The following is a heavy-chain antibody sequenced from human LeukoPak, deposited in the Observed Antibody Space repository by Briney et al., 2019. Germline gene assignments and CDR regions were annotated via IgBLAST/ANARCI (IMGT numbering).Heavy chain of an antibody. CDR2: IYYSGST. D-gene: IGHD4-23*01. V-gene: IGHV4-31*03. CDR3: ARERSDYGGNRDY. CDR1: GGSISSGGYY. Sequence: PSETLSLTCTVSGGSISSGGYYWSWIRQHPGKGLEWTGYIYYSGSTYYNPSLKSRVTISVDTSKNQFSLKLSSVTAADTAVYYCARERSDYGGNRDYWGQGTLVTVSS. J-gene: IGHJ4*02.